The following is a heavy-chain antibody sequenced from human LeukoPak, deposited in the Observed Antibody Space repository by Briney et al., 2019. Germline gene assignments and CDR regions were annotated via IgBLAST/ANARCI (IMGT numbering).Heavy chain of an antibody. V-gene: IGHV3-15*01. CDR3: TTGPTGDRSEAFDI. D-gene: IGHD7-27*01. CDR1: GFTFSNAW. Sequence: PGGSLRLSCAASGFTFSNAWMSWVRQAPGKGLEWVGRIKSKTDGGTTDYAAPVKGRFTISRDDSKNTLYLQMNSLKTEDTAVYYCTTGPTGDRSEAFDIWGQGTMVTVSS. CDR2: IKSKTDGGTT. J-gene: IGHJ3*02.